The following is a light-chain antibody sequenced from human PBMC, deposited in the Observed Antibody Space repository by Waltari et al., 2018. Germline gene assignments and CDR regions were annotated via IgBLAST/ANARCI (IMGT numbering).Light chain of an antibody. CDR1: QTVRTTY. V-gene: IGKV3-20*01. J-gene: IGKJ4*01. CDR2: GAS. CDR3: QQYDISPLT. Sequence: EIVLTQSPGTLSLSPGERATLSCSASQTVRTTYLAWYQQKPGQPPTLLIYGASSRATGIPDRFSGSGSGTDFSLTISSLEPEDFAVYYCQQYDISPLTFGGGTKVEIK.